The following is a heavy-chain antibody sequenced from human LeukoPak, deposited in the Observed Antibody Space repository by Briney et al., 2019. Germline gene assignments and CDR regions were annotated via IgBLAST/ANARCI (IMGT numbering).Heavy chain of an antibody. V-gene: IGHV1-18*01. CDR3: ARLERYSGSRGAFDI. CDR2: ISAYNSNT. Sequence: ASVKVSCKASGYTFTSYGISWVRQAPGQGLEWMGWISAYNSNTNYAQKLQGRVTMTTGTSTSTAYMELRSLRSDDTAVYYCARLERYSGSRGAFDIWGQGTMVTVSS. J-gene: IGHJ3*02. D-gene: IGHD1-26*01. CDR1: GYTFTSYG.